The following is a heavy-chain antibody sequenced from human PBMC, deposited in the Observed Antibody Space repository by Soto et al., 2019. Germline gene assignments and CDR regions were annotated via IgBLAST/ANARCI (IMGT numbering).Heavy chain of an antibody. Sequence: QVQLVQSGAEVKKPGASVKVSCKTSGYSFATSGLSWVRQAPGQGPEWMGWISPYTGETKYARNLQGRVTLTAETSTRTAYMELRSLRSDDTAIYYCAKEVGSKAGLDCWGQVNLGTVAS. J-gene: IGHJ4*02. D-gene: IGHD1-26*01. CDR3: AKEVGSKAGLDC. CDR1: GYSFATSG. V-gene: IGHV1-18*04. CDR2: ISPYTGET.